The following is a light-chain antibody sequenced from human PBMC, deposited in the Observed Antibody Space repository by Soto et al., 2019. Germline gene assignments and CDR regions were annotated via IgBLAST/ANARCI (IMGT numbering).Light chain of an antibody. Sequence: QPVLTQPPSASGSPGQSVTISCTGTSSDVGGYNYVSWYQQYPGKAPKLMIYEVSKRPSGVPDRFSGSKSDNTASLTVSGLQAEDEADYYCSSYAGSNTVVFGGGTKLTVL. CDR3: SSYAGSNTVV. CDR1: SSDVGGYNY. V-gene: IGLV2-8*01. J-gene: IGLJ2*01. CDR2: EVS.